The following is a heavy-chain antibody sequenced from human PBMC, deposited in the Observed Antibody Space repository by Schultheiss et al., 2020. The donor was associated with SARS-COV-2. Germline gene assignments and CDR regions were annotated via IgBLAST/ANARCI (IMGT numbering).Heavy chain of an antibody. CDR1: GFTFSSYD. CDR3: TTAYYYDSSGYYLGYYYYGMDV. CDR2: IGTAGDP. V-gene: IGHV3-13*05. Sequence: GGSLRLSCAASGFTFSSYDMHWVRQATGKGLEWVSAIGTAGDPYYPGSVKGRFTISRDNSKNTLYLQMNSLRAEDTAVYYCTTAYYYDSSGYYLGYYYYGMDVWGQGTTVTVSS. J-gene: IGHJ6*02. D-gene: IGHD3-22*01.